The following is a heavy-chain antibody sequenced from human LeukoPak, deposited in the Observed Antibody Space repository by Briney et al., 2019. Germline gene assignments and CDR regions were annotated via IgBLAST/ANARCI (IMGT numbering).Heavy chain of an antibody. V-gene: IGHV3-30*02. CDR3: AEGKGKLGAFQSDFDY. J-gene: IGHJ4*02. CDR1: GFTFSSYG. CDR2: IRHDGSDK. D-gene: IGHD1-26*01. Sequence: PGGSLRLSCAASGFTFSSYGMHWVRQAPGKGLEWVTFIRHDGSDKYYVESVKGRFSISRDNSKNTLYLEMNSLRAEDTAIYYCAEGKGKLGAFQSDFDYWGQGTLVTVSS.